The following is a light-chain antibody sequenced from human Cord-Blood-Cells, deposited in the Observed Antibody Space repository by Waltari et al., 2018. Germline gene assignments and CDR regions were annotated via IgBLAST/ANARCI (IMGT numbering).Light chain of an antibody. CDR3: CSYAGSSTWV. J-gene: IGLJ3*02. Sequence: SARTQPASVSRSPGQSITISCTGTSSDVGSYNLVSCYQQHQGKAPKLMIYEGSKRPSGVSNRFSGSKSGNTASLTISGLQAEDEADYYCCSYAGSSTWVFGGGTKLTVL. V-gene: IGLV2-23*01. CDR1: SSDVGSYNL. CDR2: EGS.